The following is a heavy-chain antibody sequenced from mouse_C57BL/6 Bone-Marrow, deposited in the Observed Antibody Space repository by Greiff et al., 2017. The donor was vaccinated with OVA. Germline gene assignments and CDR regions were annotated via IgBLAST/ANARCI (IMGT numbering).Heavy chain of an antibody. CDR2: IHPNSGST. CDR3: ARTLRRRFAY. D-gene: IGHD2-12*01. CDR1: GYTFTSYW. J-gene: IGHJ3*01. Sequence: VQLQQPGAELVKPGASVKLSCKASGYTFTSYWMHWVKQRPGQGLEWIGMIHPNSGSTNYNEKFKSKATLTVDKSSSTAYMQHSSLTSEDSAVYYCARTLRRRFAYWGQGTQVTVST. V-gene: IGHV1-64*01.